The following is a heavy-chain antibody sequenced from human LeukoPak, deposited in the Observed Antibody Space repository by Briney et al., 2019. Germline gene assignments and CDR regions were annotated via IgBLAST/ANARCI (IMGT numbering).Heavy chain of an antibody. CDR2: VSFVGSAK. D-gene: IGHD4-23*01. CDR3: ESSAASPGNS. CDR1: GFTFLRYW. J-gene: IGHJ4*02. Sequence: GWSLILSCAASGFTFLRYWMSWVRQAPGTGLDWVANVSFVGSAKYYVDSMKGRFTISRVNTKNSLSLQMTNLRAEDPALHSCESSAASPGNSWGQGTLITVSS. V-gene: IGHV3-7*01.